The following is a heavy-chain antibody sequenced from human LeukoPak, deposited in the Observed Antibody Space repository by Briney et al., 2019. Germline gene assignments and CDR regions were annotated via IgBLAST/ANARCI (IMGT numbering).Heavy chain of an antibody. Sequence: PGGSLRLSCAASGFTFSSYAMHWVRQAPGKGLEWVAVISYDGSNKYYADSVKGRFTISRDNSKNTLYLQMNSLRAEDTAVYYCARETTTVRGRYYFDYWGQGTLVTVSS. CDR1: GFTFSSYA. D-gene: IGHD4-17*01. CDR2: ISYDGSNK. J-gene: IGHJ4*02. V-gene: IGHV3-30*04. CDR3: ARETTTVRGRYYFDY.